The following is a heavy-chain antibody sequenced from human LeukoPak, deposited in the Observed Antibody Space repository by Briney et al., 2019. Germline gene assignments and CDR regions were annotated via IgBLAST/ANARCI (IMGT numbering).Heavy chain of an antibody. V-gene: IGHV4-34*01. CDR1: GGSFSGYY. Sequence: SETLSLTCAVYGGSFSGYYWSWIRQPPGKGLEWIGEINHSGSTNYNPSLKSRVTISVDTSKNQFSLKLSSVTAAGTAVYYCARIYDFYSLDVWGQGTTVTVSS. CDR3: ARIYDFYSLDV. D-gene: IGHD3-3*01. J-gene: IGHJ6*02. CDR2: INHSGST.